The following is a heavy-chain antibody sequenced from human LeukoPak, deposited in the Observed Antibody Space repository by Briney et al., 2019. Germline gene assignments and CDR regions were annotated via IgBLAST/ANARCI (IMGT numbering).Heavy chain of an antibody. CDR1: ADSINGYS. V-gene: IGHV4-59*01. J-gene: IGHJ4*02. D-gene: IGHD5-18*01. CDR2: ISNTGIT. CDR3: ARGRGFSYGQILDY. Sequence: PSETLSLTCTVSADSINGYSWSWIRQPPGRGLEYIGYISNTGITGYNPSLKSRVTISVDTSKNQFSLKLSSVTAADTAVYYCARGRGFSYGQILDYWGQGTLVTVSS.